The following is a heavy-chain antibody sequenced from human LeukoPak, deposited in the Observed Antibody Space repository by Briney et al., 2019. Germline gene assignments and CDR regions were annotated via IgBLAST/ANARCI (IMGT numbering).Heavy chain of an antibody. CDR1: GDSISSGTYY. J-gene: IGHJ4*02. D-gene: IGHD3-10*01. CDR3: ARGPASTELWSDYFDY. V-gene: IGHV4-61*02. Sequence: SETLSLTCTVSGDSISSGTYYWSWLRQPAGKGLEWIGRIHTSGSTNYNPSLKSRVTKSLDTSKNQFSLKVTSVTAADTAVYYCARGPASTELWSDYFDYWGQGTLVTVSS. CDR2: IHTSGST.